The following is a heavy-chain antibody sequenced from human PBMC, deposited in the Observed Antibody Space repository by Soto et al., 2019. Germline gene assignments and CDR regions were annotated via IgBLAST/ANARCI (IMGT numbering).Heavy chain of an antibody. J-gene: IGHJ3*02. Sequence: ASVNVSCKFSGYTLTELSMHWVRQGPGKGLEWMGGFDPEDGETIYAQKFQGRVTMTEDTSTDTAYMELSSLRSEDTAVYYCATDMGRRGYSYADAFDIWGQGTMVTVSS. CDR2: FDPEDGET. V-gene: IGHV1-24*01. CDR1: GYTLTELS. CDR3: ATDMGRRGYSYADAFDI. D-gene: IGHD5-18*01.